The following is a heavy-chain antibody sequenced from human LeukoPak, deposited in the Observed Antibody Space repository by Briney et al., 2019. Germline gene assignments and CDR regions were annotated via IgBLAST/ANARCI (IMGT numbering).Heavy chain of an antibody. D-gene: IGHD1-1*01. CDR1: GFTFSSYS. CDR2: ISSSSSTI. CDR3: ASDGINYFDK. V-gene: IGHV3-48*04. Sequence: PGGSLRLSCAASGFTFSSYSMNWVRQAPGKGLEWVSYISSSSSTIYYADSVKGRFTISRDNAKNTLFLQMNRLRVEDTAVYYCASDGINYFDKWGQGTLVTVSS. J-gene: IGHJ4*02.